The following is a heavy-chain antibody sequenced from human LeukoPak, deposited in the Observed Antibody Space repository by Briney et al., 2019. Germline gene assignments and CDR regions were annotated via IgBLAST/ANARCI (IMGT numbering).Heavy chain of an antibody. Sequence: PGGSLRLSCAASGFTFSSYAMSWVRQAPGKGLEWVSAISGSGGSTCYADSVKGRFTISRDNSKNTLYLQMNSLRAENTAVYYCAKVRYCSSTSCYAFDYWGQGTLVTVSS. D-gene: IGHD2-2*01. CDR3: AKVRYCSSTSCYAFDY. CDR1: GFTFSSYA. V-gene: IGHV3-23*01. J-gene: IGHJ4*02. CDR2: ISGSGGST.